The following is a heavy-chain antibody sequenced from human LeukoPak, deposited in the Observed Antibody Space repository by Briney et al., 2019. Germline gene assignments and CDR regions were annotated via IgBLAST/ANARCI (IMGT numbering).Heavy chain of an antibody. J-gene: IGHJ6*02. Sequence: PGRSLRLSCAASGFTFSSYGMYWVRQAPGKGLEWVAVIWYDGSNKHYADSVKGRFTIHRDNSKNTLYLQMNSLRAEDTAVYYCARVYDGYGDAYGMDVWGQGTTVTVSS. CDR3: ARVYDGYGDAYGMDV. CDR2: IWYDGSNK. D-gene: IGHD4-17*01. CDR1: GFTFSSYG. V-gene: IGHV3-33*01.